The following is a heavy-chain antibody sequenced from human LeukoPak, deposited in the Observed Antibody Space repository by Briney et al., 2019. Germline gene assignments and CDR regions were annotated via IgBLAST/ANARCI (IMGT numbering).Heavy chain of an antibody. V-gene: IGHV3-7*01. J-gene: IGHJ4*02. CDR1: GFTFPSYW. CDR2: IRQDGNEQ. CDR3: ARAPYSGGWYLMY. Sequence: PGGSLRLSCAASGFTFPSYWMTWVRQAPGKGLEWVANIRQDGNEQYYMDSVKGRFTISRDNAKNSLFLQMNSLRAEDTAVYYCARAPYSGGWYLMYWGQGTLVTVSS. D-gene: IGHD6-19*01.